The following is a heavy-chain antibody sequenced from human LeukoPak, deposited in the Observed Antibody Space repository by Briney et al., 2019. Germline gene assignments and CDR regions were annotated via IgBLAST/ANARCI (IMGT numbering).Heavy chain of an antibody. D-gene: IGHD1-14*01. V-gene: IGHV3-74*01. J-gene: IGHJ4*02. Sequence: GGSLRLSCAASGFTFSSYWMHWVRHVPGKGVVWVSRITDDDTSTSHADSVKGRFTISRDNGKNTLSLQMNSLRVEDTAVYYCVRGDATNLDHWGQGTLVTVSS. CDR1: GFTFSSYW. CDR3: VRGDATNLDH. CDR2: ITDDDTST.